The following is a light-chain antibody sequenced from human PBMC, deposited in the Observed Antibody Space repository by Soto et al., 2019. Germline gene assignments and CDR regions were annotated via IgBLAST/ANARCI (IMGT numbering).Light chain of an antibody. CDR2: AAS. Sequence: AIRMTQSPSSFSASTGDRVTITCRASQSINSYLAWYHQKPGKAPKLLIYAASTLQSGVPSRFSGSGSGTDFTLTIIFLQSEDFPTYYCQQYFSYPRTFGQGTKVEI. CDR3: QQYFSYPRT. V-gene: IGKV1-8*01. J-gene: IGKJ1*01. CDR1: QSINSY.